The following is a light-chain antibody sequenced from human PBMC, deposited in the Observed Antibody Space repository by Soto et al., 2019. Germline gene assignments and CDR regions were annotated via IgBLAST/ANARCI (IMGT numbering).Light chain of an antibody. J-gene: IGLJ1*01. CDR1: SSDVGGYNY. V-gene: IGLV2-14*01. CDR2: EVS. Sequence: QSALTQPASVSGSPGQSITISCTGTSSDVGGYNYVSWYQQHPGKAPKLMIYEVSNRPSGVSNRFSGSKSGNTASLTISGLQAEDEADYCCSSFTSSSTFVFGPGTKVTVL. CDR3: SSFTSSSTFV.